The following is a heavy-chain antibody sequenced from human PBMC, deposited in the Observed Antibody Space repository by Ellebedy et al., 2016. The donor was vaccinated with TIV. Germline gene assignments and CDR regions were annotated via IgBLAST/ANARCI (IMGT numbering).Heavy chain of an antibody. CDR3: ARADSSGWYKDPNHFDF. CDR2: TYYKSRLYN. J-gene: IGHJ4*02. V-gene: IGHV6-1*01. CDR1: GDSVSSNSAA. Sequence: SQTLSLTCAISGDSVSSNSAAWNWIRQSPSRGLEWLGRTYYKSRLYNDYAVSVKSRLTINPDTSKNQCSLQLNSVTPEDTALYSCARADSSGWYKDPNHFDFWGQGTLVTVSS. D-gene: IGHD6-19*01.